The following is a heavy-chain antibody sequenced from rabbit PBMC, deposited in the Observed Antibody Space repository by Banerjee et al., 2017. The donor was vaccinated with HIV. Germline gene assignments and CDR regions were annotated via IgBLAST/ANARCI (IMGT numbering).Heavy chain of an antibody. V-gene: IGHV1S45*01. CDR3: ARWGSGWSLNL. Sequence: QEQLVESGGGLVQPEGSLTLTCTASGFSFSSSYWISWVRQAPGKGLEWIACIYAGSSGYRHYASWAKGRFTISKTSSTTVTLQMTSLTAADTATYFCARWGSGWSLNLWGPGTLVTVS. CDR1: GFSFSSSYW. CDR2: IYAGSSGYR. J-gene: IGHJ4*01. D-gene: IGHD1-1*01.